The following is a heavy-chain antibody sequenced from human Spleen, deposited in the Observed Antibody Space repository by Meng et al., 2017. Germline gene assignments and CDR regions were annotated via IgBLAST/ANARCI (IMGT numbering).Heavy chain of an antibody. Sequence: QVQRVETGGVGVRSGRSLRLSCAASGFTFSSYTIHWVRRAPGKGLEWVTVISHDERNKYYGDYVKGRFTMSRDNAKNTLYLQMNSLRAEDTAVYYCAAAWELLPPGYWGQGTLVTVSS. D-gene: IGHD1-26*01. J-gene: IGHJ4*02. CDR1: GFTFSSYT. CDR3: AAAWELLPPGY. CDR2: ISHDERNK. V-gene: IGHV3-30*04.